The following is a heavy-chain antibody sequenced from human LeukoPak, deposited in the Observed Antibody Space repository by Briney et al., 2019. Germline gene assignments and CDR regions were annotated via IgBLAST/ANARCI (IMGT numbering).Heavy chain of an antibody. Sequence: GGSLRLSCAASGFTFSSYAMSWVRQAPGKGLEWVSAISGSGGSTYYADSVKGRFSISRDNSKNTLYLQMNSLRAEDTAVYYCAKGSIAAAAPYYFDYWGQGTLVTVSS. J-gene: IGHJ4*02. CDR2: ISGSGGST. CDR3: AKGSIAAAAPYYFDY. CDR1: GFTFSSYA. D-gene: IGHD6-13*01. V-gene: IGHV3-23*01.